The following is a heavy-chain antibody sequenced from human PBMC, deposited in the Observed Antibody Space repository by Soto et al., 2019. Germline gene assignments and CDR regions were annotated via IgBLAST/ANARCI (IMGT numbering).Heavy chain of an antibody. V-gene: IGHV1-18*04. J-gene: IGHJ4*02. Sequence: QVQLVQSGGEVKKPGASVKVSCKASGYTFINHGISWVRQAPGQGLEWMGWISGHNGKTNYAQTLQGRVTMTTDTSTSTAFMELRSLRSDDTAVYYWARDSYPLAYFFDYWGQGTLVSVSS. CDR1: GYTFINHG. CDR2: ISGHNGKT. CDR3: ARDSYPLAYFFDY.